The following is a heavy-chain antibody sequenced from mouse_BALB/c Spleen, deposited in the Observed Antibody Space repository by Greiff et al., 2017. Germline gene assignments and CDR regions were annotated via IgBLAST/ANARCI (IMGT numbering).Heavy chain of an antibody. Sequence: EVKLMESGGGLVKPGGSLKLSCAASGFTFSDYYMYWVRQTPEKRLEWVATISDGGSYTYYPDSVKGRFTISRDNAKNNLYLQMSSLKSEDTAMYYCARDSPYGSRSWFAYWGQGTLVTVSA. V-gene: IGHV5-4*02. CDR2: ISDGGSYT. CDR3: ARDSPYGSRSWFAY. CDR1: GFTFSDYY. D-gene: IGHD1-1*01. J-gene: IGHJ3*01.